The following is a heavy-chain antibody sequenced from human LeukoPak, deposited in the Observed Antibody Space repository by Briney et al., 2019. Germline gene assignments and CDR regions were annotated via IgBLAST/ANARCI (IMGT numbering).Heavy chain of an antibody. CDR3: ARGSPYYDILTGYTFDY. D-gene: IGHD3-9*01. CDR2: IWYDGSNK. CDR1: GFTFSSYG. V-gene: IGHV3-33*01. Sequence: GRSLRLSCAASGFTFSSYGMHWVRQAPGKGLEWVAVIWYDGSNKYYADFVKGRFTISRDNSKNTLYLQMNSLRAEDTAVYYCARGSPYYDILTGYTFDYWGQGTLVTVSS. J-gene: IGHJ4*02.